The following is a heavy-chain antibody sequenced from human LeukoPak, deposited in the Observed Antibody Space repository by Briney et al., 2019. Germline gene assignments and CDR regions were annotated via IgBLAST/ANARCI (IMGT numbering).Heavy chain of an antibody. J-gene: IGHJ3*02. Sequence: GGSLRLSCAASGFTFSSYSMNWVRQAPGKGLEWVSSISSSSSYIYYADSVKGRFTISRDNAKNSLYLQMNSLRAEDTAVYYCARGVPISATGTLDAFDIWGQGTMVTVSS. CDR2: ISSSSSYI. CDR3: ARGVPISATGTLDAFDI. V-gene: IGHV3-21*01. D-gene: IGHD1-1*01. CDR1: GFTFSSYS.